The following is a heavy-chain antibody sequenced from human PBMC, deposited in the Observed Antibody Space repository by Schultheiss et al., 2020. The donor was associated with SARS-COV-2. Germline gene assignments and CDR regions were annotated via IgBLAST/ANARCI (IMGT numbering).Heavy chain of an antibody. CDR1: GLTLKNYG. D-gene: IGHD1-26*01. Sequence: GGSLRLSCAASGLTLKNYGMSWVRQAPGKGLEWVSSISSSSSYIYYADSVKGRFTISRDNAKNSLYLQMNSLRAEDTAVYYCARDLAVSGSSPVDYWGQGTLVTVSS. CDR2: ISSSSSYI. V-gene: IGHV3-21*01. J-gene: IGHJ4*02. CDR3: ARDLAVSGSSPVDY.